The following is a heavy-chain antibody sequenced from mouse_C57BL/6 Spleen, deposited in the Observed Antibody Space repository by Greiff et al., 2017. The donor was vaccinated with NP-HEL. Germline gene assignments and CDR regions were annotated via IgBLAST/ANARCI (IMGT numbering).Heavy chain of an antibody. J-gene: IGHJ2*01. D-gene: IGHD2-5*01. Sequence: EVKLMESGGGLVKPGGSLKLSCAASGFTFSDYGMHWVRQAPEKGLEWVAYISSGSSTIYYADTVKGRFPISRDNAKNTLFLQMTSLRSEDTAMYYCARSHYYSNSYFDYWGQGTTLTVSS. V-gene: IGHV5-17*01. CDR1: GFTFSDYG. CDR2: ISSGSSTI. CDR3: ARSHYYSNSYFDY.